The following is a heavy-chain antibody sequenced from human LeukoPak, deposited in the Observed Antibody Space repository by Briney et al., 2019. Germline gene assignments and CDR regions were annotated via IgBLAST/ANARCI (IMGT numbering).Heavy chain of an antibody. Sequence: ASVKVSCKASGGTFSSYAISWVRQAPGQGLEWMGGIIPIFGTANYAQKFQGRVTITADESTSTAYMELSSLRSEDTAVYYCARAAEDWSSTSCRPRPSFFDYWGQGTLVTVSS. CDR2: IIPIFGTA. CDR3: ARAAEDWSSTSCRPRPSFFDY. CDR1: GGTFSSYA. J-gene: IGHJ4*02. V-gene: IGHV1-69*13. D-gene: IGHD2-2*01.